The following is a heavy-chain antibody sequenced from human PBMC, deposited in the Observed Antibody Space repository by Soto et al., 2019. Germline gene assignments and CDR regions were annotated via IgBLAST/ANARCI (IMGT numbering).Heavy chain of an antibody. Sequence: GGSLRLSCAASGFTFSSYAMSWVRQAPGKGLEWDSAISGSGGSTYYADSVKGRFTISRDNSKNTLYLQMNSLRAEDTAVYYCAKVPAGLWFGESYFDYWGQGTLVTVSS. CDR1: GFTFSSYA. CDR2: ISGSGGST. D-gene: IGHD3-10*01. V-gene: IGHV3-23*01. CDR3: AKVPAGLWFGESYFDY. J-gene: IGHJ4*02.